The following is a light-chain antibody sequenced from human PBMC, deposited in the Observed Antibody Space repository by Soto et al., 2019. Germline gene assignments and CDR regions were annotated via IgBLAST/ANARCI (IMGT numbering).Light chain of an antibody. Sequence: EILMTQSPDTLSVSPGERATLSCRASQSINDKLAWYQQRPGQAPRLLFYGASTRASNVPARFSGSGSGTDFTLTISSLQSEDFAVYYCQQYESTPPTFGQGTKLEIK. CDR2: GAS. CDR1: QSINDK. J-gene: IGKJ2*01. V-gene: IGKV3-15*01. CDR3: QQYESTPPT.